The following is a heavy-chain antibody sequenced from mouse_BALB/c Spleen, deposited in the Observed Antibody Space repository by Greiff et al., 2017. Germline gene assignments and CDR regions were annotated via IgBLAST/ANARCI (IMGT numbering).Heavy chain of an antibody. CDR2: IDPENGDT. CDR1: GFNIKDYY. V-gene: IGHV14-4*02. Sequence: VQLQQSGAELVRPGASVKLSCTASGFNIKDYYMHWVKQRPEQGLEWIGWIDPENGDTEYAPKFQGKATMTADTSSNTAYLQISSLTSEDTAVYYCNYDAMDYWGQGTSVTVSS. CDR3: NYDAMDY. J-gene: IGHJ4*01.